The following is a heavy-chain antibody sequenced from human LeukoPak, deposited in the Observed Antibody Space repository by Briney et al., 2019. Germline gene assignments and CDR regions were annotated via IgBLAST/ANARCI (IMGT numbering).Heavy chain of an antibody. D-gene: IGHD3-10*01. CDR1: GFIFSSYA. J-gene: IGHJ4*02. V-gene: IGHV4-34*01. CDR2: INHSGST. CDR3: ARVGADGSGFLFDY. Sequence: GSLRLSCAASGFIFSSYAMNWVRQAPGEGLEWLGDINHSGSTNYNPSLKSPVTISVDTSKNQFSLKLSSVTAADTAVYYCARVGADGSGFLFDYWGQGTLVTVSS.